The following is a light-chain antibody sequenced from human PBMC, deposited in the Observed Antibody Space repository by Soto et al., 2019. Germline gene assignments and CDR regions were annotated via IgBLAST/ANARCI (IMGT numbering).Light chain of an antibody. CDR3: QQLNSYPHT. Sequence: DIQLTQSPSFLSASVGDRVTITCRASQGISSYLAWYQQKPGKAPKPLIYAASTLQSGVPSRFSGSGSGTEFTLTISSLQPEDFVTYYCQQLNSYPHTFGGGTKVDIK. J-gene: IGKJ4*01. CDR2: AAS. V-gene: IGKV1-9*01. CDR1: QGISSY.